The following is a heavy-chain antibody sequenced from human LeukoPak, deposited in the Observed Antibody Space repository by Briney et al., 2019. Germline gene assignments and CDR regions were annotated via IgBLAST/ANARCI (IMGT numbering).Heavy chain of an antibody. CDR2: VYYSGST. CDR3: ARGHGVVVPAANTALNYYYYMDV. J-gene: IGHJ6*03. CDR1: GGSISSYY. D-gene: IGHD2-2*01. Sequence: SETLSLTCTVSGGSISSYYWSWIRQPLGKGLEWVGYVYYSGSTNSNPSLNSRVTISVDTSKNQFSLKLSSVTAADTAVYFCARGHGVVVPAANTALNYYYYMDVWGKGTTVTVSS. V-gene: IGHV4-59*08.